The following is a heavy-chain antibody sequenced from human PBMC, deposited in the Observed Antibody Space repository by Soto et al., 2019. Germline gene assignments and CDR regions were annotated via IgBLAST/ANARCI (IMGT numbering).Heavy chain of an antibody. V-gene: IGHV3-7*02. Sequence: EVQLVESGGGLVQPGGSLSLSYTTSGLAFSTYWMAWVRQAPGKGLEWVGNTKPDETETYYADSVEGRFTISRDNAKSSLYLQMDSLRVEDTAVYYCATIGDVTFHYWGQGTPVTVSS. CDR3: ATIGDVTFHY. CDR2: TKPDETET. J-gene: IGHJ4*02. D-gene: IGHD4-4*01. CDR1: GLAFSTYW.